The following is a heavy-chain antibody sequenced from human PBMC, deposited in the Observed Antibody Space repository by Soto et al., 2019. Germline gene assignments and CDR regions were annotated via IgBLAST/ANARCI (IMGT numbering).Heavy chain of an antibody. CDR2: IKDDGGDE. V-gene: IGHV3-7*05. J-gene: IGHJ4*02. CDR1: GFTFSPFW. Sequence: EVQLVESGGGLVQPGGSPRLSCVDSGFTFSPFWMSWVRQAPGKGLEWVAIIKDDGGDELYLEAVRGRFRISRDNAKKSLFLAMDSLRVEDTAVYYCAGGSGWISDSWGQGTLVTVSS. D-gene: IGHD6-19*01. CDR3: AGGSGWISDS.